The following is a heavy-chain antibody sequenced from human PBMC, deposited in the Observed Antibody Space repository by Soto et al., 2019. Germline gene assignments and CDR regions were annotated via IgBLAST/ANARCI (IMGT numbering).Heavy chain of an antibody. D-gene: IGHD3-10*01. CDR2: ISSSSSYI. J-gene: IGHJ6*02. Sequence: LRLSCAASGFTFSSYSMNWVRQAPGKGLEWVSSISSSSSYIYYADSVKGRFTISRDNSKNTLYLQMNSLRAEDTAVYYCAQRGSYYYGMDVWGQGTTVTVSS. CDR1: GFTFSSYS. V-gene: IGHV3-21*01. CDR3: AQRGSYYYGMDV.